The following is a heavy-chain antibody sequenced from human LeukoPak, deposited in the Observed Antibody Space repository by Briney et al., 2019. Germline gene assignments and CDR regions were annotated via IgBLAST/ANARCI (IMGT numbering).Heavy chain of an antibody. D-gene: IGHD6-13*01. J-gene: IGHJ5*02. CDR1: GFTFSSYS. CDR3: ARGGQQLTLDNWFDP. CDR2: ISSSSSYI. V-gene: IGHV3-21*01. Sequence: GGSLRLSCAASGFTFSSYSMNWVRQAPGKGLEWVSSISSSSSYIYYADSVKGRFTISRDNAKNSLYLQMNSLRAEDTAVYYCARGGQQLTLDNWFDPWGQGTLVTVSS.